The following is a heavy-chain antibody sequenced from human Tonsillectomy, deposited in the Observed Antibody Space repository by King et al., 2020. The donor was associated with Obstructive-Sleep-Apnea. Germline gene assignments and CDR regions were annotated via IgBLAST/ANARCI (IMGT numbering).Heavy chain of an antibody. V-gene: IGHV3-30*18. CDR2: ISDDGYNK. Sequence: VQLVESGGGVVQPGRSLRLSCAASGFTFSTYGMHWVRQAPGKGLEWVAFISDDGYNKNYADSAKGRFTISRDNSKNTLYLQMNSLRAEDTAVYHCAKDVVESGITMARGGGVDYWGQGTLVTVSS. J-gene: IGHJ4*02. CDR1: GFTFSTYG. D-gene: IGHD3-10*01. CDR3: AKDVVESGITMARGGGVDY.